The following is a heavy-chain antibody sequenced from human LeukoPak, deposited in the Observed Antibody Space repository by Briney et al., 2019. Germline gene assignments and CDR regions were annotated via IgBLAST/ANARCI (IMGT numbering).Heavy chain of an antibody. D-gene: IGHD2-15*01. CDR2: IYHNGST. V-gene: IGHV4-4*02. CDR1: GGSISSSNW. J-gene: IGHJ5*02. Sequence: SETLSLTCAVSGGSISSSNWWSWVRQPPGKGLEWIGEIYHNGSTNYNPSLKSRVTISVDKSKNQFSLKLSSVTAADTAVYYCARVPYCSGGSCYWFDPWGQGTLVTVSS. CDR3: ARVPYCSGGSCYWFDP.